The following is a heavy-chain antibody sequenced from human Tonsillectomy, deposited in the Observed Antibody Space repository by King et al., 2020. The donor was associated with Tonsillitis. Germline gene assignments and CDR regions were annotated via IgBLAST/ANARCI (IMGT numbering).Heavy chain of an antibody. J-gene: IGHJ4*02. V-gene: IGHV3-23*04. CDR1: GFTFSSYA. CDR3: AKDNIVVVVAATPRFDY. Sequence: VQLVESGGGLVQPGGSLRLSCAASGFTFSSYAMSWVRQAPGKGLEWVSAISGSGGSTYYADSVKGRFTISRDNSKNTLYRQMNSLRAEDTAVYYCAKDNIVVVVAATPRFDYWGQGTLVTVSS. CDR2: ISGSGGST. D-gene: IGHD2-15*01.